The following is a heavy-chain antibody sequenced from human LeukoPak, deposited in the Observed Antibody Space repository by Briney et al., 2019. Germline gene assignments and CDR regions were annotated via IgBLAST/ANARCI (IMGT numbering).Heavy chain of an antibody. CDR1: GFTFTDHP. CDR3: AKDRADWAIDD. Sequence: GGSLRLSCVASGFTFTDHPMNWVRQAPGKGLEWISYIGGDGIAFYADSVKGRFTASKDDARKSMYLQMNSLRVEDTAVYYCAKDRADWAIDDWGQGTQVTVSS. D-gene: IGHD2-21*01. V-gene: IGHV3-69-1*01. CDR2: IGGDGIA. J-gene: IGHJ4*02.